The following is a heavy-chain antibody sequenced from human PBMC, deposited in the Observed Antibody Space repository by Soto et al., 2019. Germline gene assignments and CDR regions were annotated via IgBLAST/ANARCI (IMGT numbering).Heavy chain of an antibody. D-gene: IGHD5-18*01. V-gene: IGHV3-30*18. CDR3: AKDRMVRSYFYGMDV. J-gene: IGHJ6*02. Sequence: VQLVESGGGVVQPGRSLRLSCAASGHSGFSFSSYGFHWVRQAPGKGLEWVAVISYDGTNRHFAESIKGRFSVSRDNAMLTVDLQMNSLRPEHTAIYYCAKDRMVRSYFYGMDVWGQGTTVTVSS. CDR2: ISYDGTNR. CDR1: GHSGFSFSSYG.